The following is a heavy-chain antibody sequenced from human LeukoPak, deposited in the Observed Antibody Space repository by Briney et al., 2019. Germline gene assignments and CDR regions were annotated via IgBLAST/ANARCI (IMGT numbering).Heavy chain of an antibody. V-gene: IGHV4-4*07. CDR3: ARLYGYTYGHGGMDV. D-gene: IGHD5-18*01. J-gene: IGHJ6*02. Sequence: SETLSLTCTVTGDSMGMYYWSFIRQPAGKGLEWIGRIHTSGTTWYNASLKSRVTISLDTSRNQFSLKLTSVTAADTAVYYCARLYGYTYGHGGMDVWGQGTTVTVSS. CDR1: GDSMGMYY. CDR2: IHTSGTT.